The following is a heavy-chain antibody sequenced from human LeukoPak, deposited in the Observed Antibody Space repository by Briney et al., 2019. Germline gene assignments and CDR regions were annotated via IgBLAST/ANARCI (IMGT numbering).Heavy chain of an antibody. D-gene: IGHD4-17*01. CDR3: AKDLNYGELVDS. CDR2: ISGSSYYI. Sequence: GGSLRLSCAASGFTFSSYTMNWVRQAPGKGLEWVSSISGSSYYIYYADSVKGRFTISRDNAKNSLYLQMNSLRAEDTALYYCAKDLNYGELVDSWGKGTLVTVSS. CDR1: GFTFSSYT. V-gene: IGHV3-21*01. J-gene: IGHJ4*02.